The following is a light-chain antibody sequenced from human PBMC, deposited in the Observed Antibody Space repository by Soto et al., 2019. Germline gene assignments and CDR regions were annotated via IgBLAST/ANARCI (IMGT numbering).Light chain of an antibody. V-gene: IGKV3-15*01. J-gene: IGKJ4*01. CDR2: GVS. CDR3: QQDLELPLT. CDR1: QSITTN. Sequence: EIVMTQSPGTLSVSPGEGVTLSCRASQSITTNLAWYQQKPGQTPRLFIYGVSTRASGIPGRFSGSGSGTDFTLTISSLQSEDSAVYYCQQDLELPLTGGGGTKVEI.